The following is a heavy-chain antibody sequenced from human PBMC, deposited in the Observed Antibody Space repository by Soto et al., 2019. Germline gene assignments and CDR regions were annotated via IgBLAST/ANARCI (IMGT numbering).Heavy chain of an antibody. J-gene: IGHJ6*03. CDR2: TYYRSKWYN. D-gene: IGHD3-9*01. CDR3: ARERGGSGILTGYYYYYYYMDV. CDR1: GDSVSSNSAA. V-gene: IGHV6-1*01. Sequence: SQTLSLTCAISGDSVSSNSAAWNWIRQSPSRGLEWLGRTYYRSKWYNDYAVSVKSRITINPDTSKNQFSLQLNSVTPEDTAVYYCARERGGSGILTGYYYYYYYMDVWGKGTTVTVSS.